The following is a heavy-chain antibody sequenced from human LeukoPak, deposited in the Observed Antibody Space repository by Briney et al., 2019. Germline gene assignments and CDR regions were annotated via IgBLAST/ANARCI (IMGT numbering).Heavy chain of an antibody. D-gene: IGHD3-22*01. CDR3: ARHMFTMIVPDAFDI. CDR2: IYYSGST. CDR1: GGSISSSSYY. Sequence: SETLSLTCTVSGGSISSSSYYWGWIRQPPGKGLEWIGSIYYSGSTYYNPSLKSRVPISVDKSKNQFSLKLSSVTAADTAVYYCARHMFTMIVPDAFDIWGQGTMVTVSS. V-gene: IGHV4-39*07. J-gene: IGHJ3*02.